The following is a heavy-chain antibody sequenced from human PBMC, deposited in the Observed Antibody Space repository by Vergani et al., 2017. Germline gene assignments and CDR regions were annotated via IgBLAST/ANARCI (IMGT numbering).Heavy chain of an antibody. V-gene: IGHV4-59*01. CDR3: ARVSGSYPYYFDY. CDR2: IYYSGST. J-gene: IGHJ4*02. D-gene: IGHD1-26*01. CDR1: GSSISSYY. Sequence: QVQLQESGPGLVKPSETLSLTCTVSGSSISSYYWSWIRQPPGKGLEWIGYIYYSGSTNYNPSLKSRVTISVDTSKNQFSLKLSSVTAADTAVYYCARVSGSYPYYFDYWGQGTLVTVSS.